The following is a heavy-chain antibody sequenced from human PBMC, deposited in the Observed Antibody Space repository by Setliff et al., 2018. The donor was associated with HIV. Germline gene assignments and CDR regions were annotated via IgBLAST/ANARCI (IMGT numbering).Heavy chain of an antibody. CDR3: ANDRYTGSYYPDF. Sequence: SETLSLTCSVSGGSISDSRWSWIRQPAGKGLEWLGRFYTNGNTYYNPSLRSRVTVSVDTSKNRFTLKMTYMTAADTAIYYCANDRYTGSYYPDFWGRGIPVTVSS. CDR1: GGSISDSR. J-gene: IGHJ4*01. V-gene: IGHV4-4*07. CDR2: FYTNGNT. D-gene: IGHD1-26*01.